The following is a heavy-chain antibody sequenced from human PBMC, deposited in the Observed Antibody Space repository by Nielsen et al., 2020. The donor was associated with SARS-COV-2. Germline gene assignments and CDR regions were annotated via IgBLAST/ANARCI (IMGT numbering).Heavy chain of an antibody. CDR3: ARGDSNRSNYYYYYMDV. J-gene: IGHJ6*03. Sequence: GGSLRLSCAASGFTFSSYSMNWVRQAPGKGLEWVSSISSSSSYIYYADSVKGRFTISRDNSKNTLYLQMNSLRAEDTAVYYCARGDSNRSNYYYYYMDVWGKGTTVTVSS. CDR1: GFTFSSYS. CDR2: ISSSSSYI. V-gene: IGHV3-21*01. D-gene: IGHD4-11*01.